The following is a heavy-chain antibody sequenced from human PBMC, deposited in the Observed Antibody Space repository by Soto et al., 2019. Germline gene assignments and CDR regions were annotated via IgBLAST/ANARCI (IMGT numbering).Heavy chain of an antibody. CDR1: GFTFSSYA. CDR2: ISGSGGST. D-gene: IGHD3-10*01. V-gene: IGHV3-23*01. J-gene: IGHJ5*02. Sequence: GGSLRLSCAASGFTFSSYAMSWVRQAPGKGLEWVSAISGSGGSTYYADSVKGRFTISRDNSKNTLDLQMNSLRAEDTAVYYCAKDRSGYGSGSYPQLFPNWFDPWGQGTLVTVSS. CDR3: AKDRSGYGSGSYPQLFPNWFDP.